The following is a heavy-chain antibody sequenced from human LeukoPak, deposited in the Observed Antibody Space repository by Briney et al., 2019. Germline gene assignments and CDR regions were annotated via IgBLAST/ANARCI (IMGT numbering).Heavy chain of an antibody. CDR3: AREVTMVRGVLDV. CDR1: GFTFSSYA. Sequence: GGSLRLSCAASGFTFSSYAMSWVRQAPGKGLEWVSGINWNGGSTGYADSVKGRFTISRDNAKNSLYLQMNSLRADDTALYYCAREVTMVRGVLDVWGKGTTVTVSS. J-gene: IGHJ6*04. CDR2: INWNGGST. V-gene: IGHV3-20*04. D-gene: IGHD3-10*01.